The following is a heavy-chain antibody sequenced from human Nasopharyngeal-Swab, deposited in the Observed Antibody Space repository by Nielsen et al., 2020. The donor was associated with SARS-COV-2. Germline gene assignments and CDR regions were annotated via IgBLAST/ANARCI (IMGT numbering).Heavy chain of an antibody. CDR1: GDTFTNSA. D-gene: IGHD2-15*01. V-gene: IGHV1-69*04. Sequence: SVKVSCKTSGDTFTNSAISWVRQAPGQGLEWMGRIIPILGIANYAQKSQGRVTITADKSTSTAYMELSSLRSEDTAVYYCAREGGTRDGFDPWGQGTLVTVSS. CDR3: AREGGTRDGFDP. CDR2: IIPILGIA. J-gene: IGHJ5*02.